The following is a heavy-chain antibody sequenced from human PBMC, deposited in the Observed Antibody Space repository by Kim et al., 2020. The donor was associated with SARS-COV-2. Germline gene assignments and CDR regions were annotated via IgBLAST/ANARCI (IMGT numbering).Heavy chain of an antibody. D-gene: IGHD3-22*01. CDR2: IYSGGST. V-gene: IGHV3-66*01. CDR3: ARDPRYDSSGYPDYYYYYMDV. J-gene: IGHJ6*03. CDR1: GFTVSSNY. Sequence: GGSLRLSCAASGFTVSSNYMSWVRQAPGKGLEWVSVIYSGGSTYYADSVKGRFTISRDNSKNTLYLQMNSLRAEDTAVYYCARDPRYDSSGYPDYYYYYMDVWGKGTTVTVSS.